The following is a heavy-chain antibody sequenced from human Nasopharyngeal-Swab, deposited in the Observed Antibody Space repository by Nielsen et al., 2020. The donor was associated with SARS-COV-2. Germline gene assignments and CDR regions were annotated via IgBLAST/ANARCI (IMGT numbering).Heavy chain of an antibody. Sequence: WIRQPPGKGLEWIGYIYYSGSTYYNPSLKSRVTISVDTSKNQFSLKLSSVTAADTAVYYCARGRVQLWFDPILFDAFDIWGQGTMVTASS. V-gene: IGHV4-31*02. CDR2: IYYSGST. D-gene: IGHD5-18*01. J-gene: IGHJ3*02. CDR3: ARGRVQLWFDPILFDAFDI.